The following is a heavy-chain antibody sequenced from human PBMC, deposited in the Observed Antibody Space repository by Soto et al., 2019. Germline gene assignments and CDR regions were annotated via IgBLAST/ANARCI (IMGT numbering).Heavy chain of an antibody. CDR2: MNPNSGNT. V-gene: IGHV1-8*01. CDR1: GYTFTSYD. J-gene: IGHJ4*02. CDR3: ARRGLYGRPFDY. Sequence: ASVKVSCNASGYTFTSYDINWVRQATGQGLEWMGWMNPNSGNTGYAQKFQGRVTMTRNTSISTAYMELSSLRSEDTAVYYCARRGLYGRPFDYWGQGTLVTVSS. D-gene: IGHD2-8*01.